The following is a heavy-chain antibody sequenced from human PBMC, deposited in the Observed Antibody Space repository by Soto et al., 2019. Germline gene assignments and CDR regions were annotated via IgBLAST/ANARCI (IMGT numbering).Heavy chain of an antibody. CDR1: GFSFRSYA. CDR2: MSYDGSDK. CDR3: ARARLDTPALEY. J-gene: IGHJ4*02. V-gene: IGHV3-30-3*01. D-gene: IGHD2-2*01. Sequence: QVQLVESGGGVVQPGRSLRLSCAASGFSFRSYAMHWVRQAPGKGLEWVAVMSYDGSDKDYADSVKGRFTISRDSSKNTLYLHMSSLRAEDTAVYYCARARLDTPALEYWGQGTLVTVSS.